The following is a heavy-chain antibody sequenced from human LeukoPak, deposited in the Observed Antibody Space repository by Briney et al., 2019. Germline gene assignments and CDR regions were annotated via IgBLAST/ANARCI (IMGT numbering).Heavy chain of an antibody. J-gene: IGHJ4*02. V-gene: IGHV4-59*01. D-gene: IGHD5-18*01. CDR3: ASSRGYNYGYVL. Sequence: SETLSLTCTVSGGSISSYYWSWIRQPPGKGLEWIGYIYYSGSTNYNPSLKSRVTISVDTSKNQFSLKLSSVTAADTAVYYCASSRGYNYGYVLWGQGTLVTVSS. CDR2: IYYSGST. CDR1: GGSISSYY.